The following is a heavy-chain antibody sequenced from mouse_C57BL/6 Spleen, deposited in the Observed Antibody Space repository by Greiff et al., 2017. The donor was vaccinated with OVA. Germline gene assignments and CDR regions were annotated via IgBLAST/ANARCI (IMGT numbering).Heavy chain of an antibody. V-gene: IGHV14-1*01. CDR2: IDPEDGDT. J-gene: IGHJ1*03. CDR1: GFNIKDYY. D-gene: IGHD1-1*01. Sequence: EVQLQQSGAELVRPGASVKLSCTASGFNIKDYYMHWVKQRPEQGLEWIGRIDPEDGDTEYAPKFQGKATMTADTSSHTAYLQLSSLTSEYTAVYYCTTRNYYGSHWYFDVWGTGTTVTVSS. CDR3: TTRNYYGSHWYFDV.